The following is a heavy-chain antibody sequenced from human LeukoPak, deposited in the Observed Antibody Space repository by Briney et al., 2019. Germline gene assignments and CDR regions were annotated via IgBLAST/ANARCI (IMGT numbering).Heavy chain of an antibody. Sequence: ASVKVSCKASGYTFTSYGISWVRQAPGQGLEWMGWISAYNGNTNYAQKLQGRVTMTTDTSTSTAYMELRSLRSDDTAVYYCARAITAAKYYYYYMDVWGKGTTVTVSS. CDR2: ISAYNGNT. V-gene: IGHV1-18*01. CDR1: GYTFTSYG. D-gene: IGHD2-2*01. CDR3: ARAITAAKYYYYYMDV. J-gene: IGHJ6*03.